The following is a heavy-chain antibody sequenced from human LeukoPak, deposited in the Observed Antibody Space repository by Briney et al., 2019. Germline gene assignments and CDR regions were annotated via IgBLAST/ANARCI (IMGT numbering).Heavy chain of an antibody. CDR3: ARARIVGATPVFDY. CDR2: MIPIFGTA. CDR1: GGTFSSYA. V-gene: IGHV1-69*05. J-gene: IGHJ4*02. Sequence: ASVKVSCXASGGTFSSYAISWVRQAPGQGLEWMGRMIPIFGTANYAQKFQGRVTITTDESTSTAYMELSSLRSEDTAVYYCARARIVGATPVFDYWGQGTLVTVSS. D-gene: IGHD1-26*01.